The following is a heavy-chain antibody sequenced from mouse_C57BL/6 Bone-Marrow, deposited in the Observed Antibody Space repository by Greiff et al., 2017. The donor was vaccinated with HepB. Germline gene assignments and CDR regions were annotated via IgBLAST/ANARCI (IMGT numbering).Heavy chain of an antibody. J-gene: IGHJ4*01. V-gene: IGHV1-55*01. CDR1: GYTFTSYW. D-gene: IGHD1-1*01. CDR2: IYPGSGST. Sequence: QVQLQQPGAELVKPGASVKMSCKASGYTFTSYWITWVKQRPGQGLEWIGDIYPGSGSTNYNEKFKSKATLTVDTSSSTAYMQLSSLTSEDSAVYYCAREGYCSSYAMDYWSQGTSVTVAS. CDR3: AREGYCSSYAMDY.